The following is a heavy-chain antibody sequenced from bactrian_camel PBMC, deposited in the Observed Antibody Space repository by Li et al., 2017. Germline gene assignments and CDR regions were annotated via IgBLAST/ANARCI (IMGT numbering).Heavy chain of an antibody. CDR2: INTVGYA. V-gene: IGHV3S6*01. CDR3: GADGRRRCGGLQKSDFPY. D-gene: IGHD1*01. Sequence: HVQLVESGGGLVQPGGSLRLSCAASGFTFSTCWMYWVRQAPGKGLEWLGGINTVGYARYADSVKGRFTISLDNTGNTVFLQMDNLQPEDTGTYYCGADGRRRCGGLQKSDFPYWGQGTQVTVS. J-gene: IGHJ4*01. CDR1: GFTFSTCW.